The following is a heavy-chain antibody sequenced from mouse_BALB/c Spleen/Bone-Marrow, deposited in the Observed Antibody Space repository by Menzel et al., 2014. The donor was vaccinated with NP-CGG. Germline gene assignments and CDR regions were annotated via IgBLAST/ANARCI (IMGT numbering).Heavy chain of an antibody. V-gene: IGHV2-9*02. D-gene: IGHD2-14*01. CDR3: ARVIRYESYFDY. CDR1: GFSLTSYG. CDR2: IWAGGST. J-gene: IGHJ2*01. Sequence: QVQLQQSGPGLVAPSQSLSITCTVSGFSLTSYGVHWVRQPPGKGLEWLGVIWAGGSTNYNSALMSGPSISKDNSKSQVFLKMNSLQTDDTAMYYCARVIRYESYFDYWGQGTTLTVSS.